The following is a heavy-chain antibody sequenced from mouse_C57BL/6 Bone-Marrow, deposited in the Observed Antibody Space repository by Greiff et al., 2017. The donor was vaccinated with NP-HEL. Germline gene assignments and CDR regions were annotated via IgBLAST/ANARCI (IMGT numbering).Heavy chain of an antibody. CDR3: ARLGDWGYAMDY. V-gene: IGHV5-2*01. Sequence: EVQRVESGGGLVQPGESLKLSCESNEYEFPSHDMSWVRKTPEKRLELVAAINSDGGSTYYPDTMERRFIISRDNTKKTLYLQMSSLRAEDTALYYCARLGDWGYAMDYWGQGTSVTVSS. D-gene: IGHD4-1*01. CDR1: EYEFPSHD. CDR2: INSDGGST. J-gene: IGHJ4*01.